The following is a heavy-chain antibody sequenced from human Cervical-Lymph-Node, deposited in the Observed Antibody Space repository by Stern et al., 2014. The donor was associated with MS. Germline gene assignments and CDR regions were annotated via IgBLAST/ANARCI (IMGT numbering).Heavy chain of an antibody. V-gene: IGHV1-18*01. CDR2: TGADNRYR. J-gene: IGHJ3*02. CDR1: GYTFTSYG. CDR3: ARGLLGSENAFDI. D-gene: IGHD2-15*01. Sequence: QVQLVQSGAEVKKPGASVTVSCQASGYTFTSYGISWVRQAPGQGLEWMGWTGADNRYRTSAQKLQARATMTTDTSTSTAYMELRSMRSDDTAVYYCARGLLGSENAFDIWGQGTMVTVSS.